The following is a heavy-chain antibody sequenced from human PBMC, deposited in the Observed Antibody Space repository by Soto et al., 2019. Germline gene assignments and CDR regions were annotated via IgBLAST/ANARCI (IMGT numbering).Heavy chain of an antibody. D-gene: IGHD3-16*01. V-gene: IGHV1-2*04. CDR2: INPNSGGT. J-gene: IGHJ4*02. CDR3: ASNTRYDPPEY. Sequence: ASVKVSCKASGYTFTGYYMHWVRQAPGQGLEWMGWINPNSGGTNYAQKFQCWVTMTRDTSISTAYMELSRLGSDDTAVYYCASNTRYDPPEYWGQGTLVNGSS. CDR1: GYTFTGYY.